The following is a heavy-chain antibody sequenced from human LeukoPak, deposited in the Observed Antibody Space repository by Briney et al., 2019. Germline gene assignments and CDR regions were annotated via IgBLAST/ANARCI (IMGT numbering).Heavy chain of an antibody. V-gene: IGHV4-61*02. J-gene: IGHJ4*02. CDR2: IYTSGST. Sequence: SETLSLTCTVSGGSISSGSYYWSWIRQPAGKGLEWIGRIYTSGSTNYNPSLKSRVTISVDTSKNQFSLKLSSVTAADTAVYYCARYSSSWYLIDYWGQGTLVTVSS. D-gene: IGHD6-13*01. CDR3: ARYSSSWYLIDY. CDR1: GGSISSGSYY.